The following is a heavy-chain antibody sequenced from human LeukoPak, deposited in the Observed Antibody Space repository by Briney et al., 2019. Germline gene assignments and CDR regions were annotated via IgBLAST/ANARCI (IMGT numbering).Heavy chain of an antibody. CDR1: GYTLTELS. V-gene: IGHV1-24*01. CDR2: FDPEDGET. Sequence: ASVKVSCKVSGYTLTELSMHWVRQAPGKGLEWMGGFDPEDGETIYAQKFQGRVTMTEDTSTDTAYMELSSLRSEDTAVYYCAPPTAISGSYALDYWGQGTLVTVSS. J-gene: IGHJ4*02. CDR3: APPTAISGSYALDY. D-gene: IGHD1-26*01.